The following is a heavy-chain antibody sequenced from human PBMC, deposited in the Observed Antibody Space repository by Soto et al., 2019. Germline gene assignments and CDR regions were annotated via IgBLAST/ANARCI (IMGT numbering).Heavy chain of an antibody. Sequence: ASVKVSCKASGYTFTSYGISWVRQAPGQGLEWMGWISAYNGNINYAQKLQGRVTMTTDTSTSTAYMELRSLRSDDTAVYYCARDWRNNERGYCSSTSCLGYSRFDPWGQGTLVTVSS. V-gene: IGHV1-18*01. CDR3: ARDWRNNERGYCSSTSCLGYSRFDP. D-gene: IGHD2-2*01. CDR1: GYTFTSYG. CDR2: ISAYNGNI. J-gene: IGHJ5*02.